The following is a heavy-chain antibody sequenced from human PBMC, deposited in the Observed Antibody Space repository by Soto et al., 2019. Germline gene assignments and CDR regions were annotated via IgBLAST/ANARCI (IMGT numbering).Heavy chain of an antibody. D-gene: IGHD6-6*01. CDR2: ISYDGSNK. CDR1: GFTFSSYA. J-gene: IGHJ6*02. V-gene: IGHV3-30-3*01. Sequence: QVQLVESGGGVVQPGRSLRLSCAASGFTFSSYAMHWVRQAPGKGLEWVAVISYDGSNKYYADSVKGRFTISRDNSKNTLYLQMNSLRAEDTAVYYCVRESSLVGYYYGMDVWGQGTTVTVSS. CDR3: VRESSLVGYYYGMDV.